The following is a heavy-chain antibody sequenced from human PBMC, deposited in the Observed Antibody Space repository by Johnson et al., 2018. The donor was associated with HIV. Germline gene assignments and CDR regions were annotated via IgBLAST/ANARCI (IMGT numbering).Heavy chain of an antibody. V-gene: IGHV3-15*01. CDR1: GFAFSDAW. J-gene: IGHJ3*01. D-gene: IGHD1-7*01. Sequence: VQLVESGGGLVQPGRSLRLSCGASGFAFSDAWMSWVRQAPGKGLEWVGHIKREIDGGTTDYAAPVKGRFTISRDDSKNALYLQMNSLKTDDTAVYYCTTDNWNYVGSFDVWGQGTMVTVSS. CDR2: IKREIDGGTT. CDR3: TTDNWNYVGSFDV.